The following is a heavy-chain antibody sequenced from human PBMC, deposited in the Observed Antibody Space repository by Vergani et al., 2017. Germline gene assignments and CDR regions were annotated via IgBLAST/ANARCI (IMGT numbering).Heavy chain of an antibody. CDR1: GGSISSGDYY. D-gene: IGHD1-26*01. Sequence: QVQLQESGPGLVKPSQTLSLTCTVSGGSISSGDYYWSRIRQPPGKGLEWIGYIYYSGSTYYNPSLKSRVTISVDTSKKQFSLKLSSVTAAATAVYYCSRSLPSGSNSDYGGQGTLVTVSS. J-gene: IGHJ4*02. CDR3: SRSLPSGSNSDY. V-gene: IGHV4-30-4*08. CDR2: IYYSGST.